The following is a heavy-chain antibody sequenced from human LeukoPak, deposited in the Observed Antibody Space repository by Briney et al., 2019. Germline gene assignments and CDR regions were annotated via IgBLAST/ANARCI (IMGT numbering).Heavy chain of an antibody. J-gene: IGHJ4*02. Sequence: GESLKISCKGSGYNFTNYWIGWVRQMPGKGLEWMGIVYPGDSDTRYSPSFRGQATISADKSISTAYLQWSSLKASDTAMYYCASWIVGATNWGQGTLVTVSS. CDR3: ASWIVGATN. D-gene: IGHD1-26*01. CDR1: GYNFTNYW. V-gene: IGHV5-51*01. CDR2: VYPGDSDT.